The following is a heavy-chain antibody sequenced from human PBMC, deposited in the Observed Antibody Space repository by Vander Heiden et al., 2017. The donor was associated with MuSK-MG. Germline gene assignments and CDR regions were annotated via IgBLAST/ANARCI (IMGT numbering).Heavy chain of an antibody. CDR2: IRSKANSYAT. V-gene: IGHV3-73*02. CDR1: GFTFSGSA. CDR3: TRPRDSDGYLDYMDV. J-gene: IGHJ6*03. Sequence: EVQLVESGGGLVQPGGSLKLSCAASGFTFSGSAMHWVRQASGKGLEWVGRIRSKANSYATAYAAAGKGRFTISRDDAKNTAYLQMNRLKTEETAVYYCTRPRDSDGYLDYMDVWCKGTTVTVSS. D-gene: IGHD5-18*01.